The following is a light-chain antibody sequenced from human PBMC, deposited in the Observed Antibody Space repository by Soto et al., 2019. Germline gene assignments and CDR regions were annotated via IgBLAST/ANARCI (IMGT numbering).Light chain of an antibody. CDR3: QQSYSTSV. Sequence: DLQMTQSPSSLSASVGDRVTITCRASQSISSYLNWYQQKPGKAPKLLIYAASSLQSGVPSRFSGSGSGTDFTLTISSLQPEDFATYYCQQSYSTSVFGQGTKVEIK. V-gene: IGKV1-39*01. CDR1: QSISSY. J-gene: IGKJ1*01. CDR2: AAS.